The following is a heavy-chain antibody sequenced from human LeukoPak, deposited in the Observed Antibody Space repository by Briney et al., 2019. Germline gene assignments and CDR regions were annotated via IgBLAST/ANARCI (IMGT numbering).Heavy chain of an antibody. J-gene: IGHJ4*02. Sequence: PSETLSLTCTVSGGSISSYYWSWIRQPPGKGLEWIGYIYYGGSTNYNPSLKSRVTISVDTSKNQFSLKLSSVTAADTAVYYCARGVVVTFDYWGQGTLVTVSS. V-gene: IGHV4-59*01. D-gene: IGHD3-22*01. CDR2: IYYGGST. CDR1: GGSISSYY. CDR3: ARGVVVTFDY.